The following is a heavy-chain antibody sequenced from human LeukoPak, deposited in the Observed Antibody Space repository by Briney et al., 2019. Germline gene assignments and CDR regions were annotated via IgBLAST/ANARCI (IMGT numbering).Heavy chain of an antibody. D-gene: IGHD3-10*01. CDR3: ARVSYYGSGSYGDAFDI. J-gene: IGHJ3*02. Sequence: ASVKVSCKASGYTFTGYYMHWVRQAPGQGLEWMGWINPNSGGTNYAQKFQGRVTMTRDTSISTAYMELSRLRSDDTAVYYCARVSYYGSGSYGDAFDIWGQGTMATVSS. CDR2: INPNSGGT. V-gene: IGHV1-2*02. CDR1: GYTFTGYY.